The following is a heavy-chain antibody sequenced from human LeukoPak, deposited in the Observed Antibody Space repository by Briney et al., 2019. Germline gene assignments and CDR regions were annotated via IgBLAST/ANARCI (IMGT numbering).Heavy chain of an antibody. CDR3: ARASGGFYYYDFAY. CDR1: GYTFTSYG. J-gene: IGHJ4*02. V-gene: IGHV1-18*01. D-gene: IGHD3-22*01. CDR2: ISAYNGNT. Sequence: ASVKVSCKASGYTFTSYGISWVRQAPGQGLEWMGWISAYNGNTNYAQTLQGRVTMTTDTSTSTAYMELRSLRSDDTAVYYCARASGGFYYYDFAYWGQGTLVTVSS.